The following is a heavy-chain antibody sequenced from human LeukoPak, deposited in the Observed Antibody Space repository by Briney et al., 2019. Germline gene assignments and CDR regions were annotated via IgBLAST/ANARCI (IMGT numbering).Heavy chain of an antibody. Sequence: GGSLRLSCAASGFTFSSYGMHWVRQAPGKGLEWVAVIWYDGSNKYYADSVKGRFTISRDNSKNTLYLQMNSLRAEDMAVYYCAGARGLVIIAPHYWGQGTLVTVSS. J-gene: IGHJ4*02. CDR1: GFTFSSYG. CDR2: IWYDGSNK. CDR3: AGARGLVIIAPHY. V-gene: IGHV3-33*01. D-gene: IGHD3/OR15-3a*01.